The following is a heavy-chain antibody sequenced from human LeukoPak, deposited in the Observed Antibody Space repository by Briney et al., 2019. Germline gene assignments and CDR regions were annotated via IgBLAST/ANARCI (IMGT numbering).Heavy chain of an antibody. D-gene: IGHD6-19*01. J-gene: IGHJ4*02. CDR3: ARPTGYSSGWYQY. CDR2: ISGSGGST. V-gene: IGHV3-23*01. CDR1: GFTFSSYA. Sequence: GGSLRLSCAASGFTFSSYAMSWVRQAPGKGLEWVSAISGSGGSTYYADSVKGRFTISRDNSKNTLYLQMNSLRAEDTAVYYCARPTGYSSGWYQYWGQGTLVTVSS.